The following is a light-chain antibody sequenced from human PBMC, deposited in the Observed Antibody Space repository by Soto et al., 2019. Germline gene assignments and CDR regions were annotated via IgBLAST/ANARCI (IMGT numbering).Light chain of an antibody. CDR2: STF. V-gene: IGKV3-20*01. CDR1: QSDSSRF. Sequence: DIVLTQSPGTLSLSPGERATLSCRASQSDSSRFLAWYQQKPGQAPRLLIHSTFRRDTGIPDRFSSSGSGTDFTLTISRLEPEDYAVYYCQLYGSSWTFGQGTKVEIK. J-gene: IGKJ1*01. CDR3: QLYGSSWT.